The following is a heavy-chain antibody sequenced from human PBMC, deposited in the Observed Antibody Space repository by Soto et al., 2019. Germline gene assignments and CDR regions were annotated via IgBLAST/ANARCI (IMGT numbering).Heavy chain of an antibody. CDR2: IKQDGGEK. CDR1: GFTFSSYW. J-gene: IGHJ4*02. V-gene: IGHV3-7*04. D-gene: IGHD1-26*01. Sequence: EVQLVESGGGLVQPGGSLRLSCAASGFTFSSYWMSWVRQAPGKGLEWVANIKQDGGEKNSVDSVKGRFTISRDNAKKSLYLQMNSLRAEDTAVYYCGRDLRDWDSGSYSYDYWGQGTLVTVSS. CDR3: GRDLRDWDSGSYSYDY.